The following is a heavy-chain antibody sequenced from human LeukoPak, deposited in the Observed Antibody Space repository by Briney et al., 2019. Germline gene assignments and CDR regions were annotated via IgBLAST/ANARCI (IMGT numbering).Heavy chain of an antibody. D-gene: IGHD6-6*01. V-gene: IGHV3-33*01. J-gene: IGHJ4*02. CDR2: IWYDGSNK. CDR3: ARDIASRRLDY. Sequence: PGGSLRLSCAASGSTFSNHGMHWVRQAPGKGLEWVAVIWYDGSNKYYADSVTGRFTISRDNSKNIVYLQMNSLRADDTAVYYCARDIASRRLDYWGQGTLVTVSS. CDR1: GSTFSNHG.